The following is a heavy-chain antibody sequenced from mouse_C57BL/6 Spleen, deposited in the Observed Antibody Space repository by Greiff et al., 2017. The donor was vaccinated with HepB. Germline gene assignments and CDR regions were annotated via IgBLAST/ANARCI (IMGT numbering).Heavy chain of an antibody. Sequence: LVESGAELVKPGASVKLSCKASGYTFTEYTIHWVKQRPGQGLEWIGGFYPGSGSIKYNEKFKDKATLTADKSSSTVYMELSRLTSEDSAVYFCARHERYPDSSGTFFAYWGQGTLVTVSS. J-gene: IGHJ3*01. CDR1: GYTFTEYT. CDR2: FYPGSGSI. CDR3: ARHERYPDSSGTFFAY. V-gene: IGHV1-62-2*01. D-gene: IGHD3-2*02.